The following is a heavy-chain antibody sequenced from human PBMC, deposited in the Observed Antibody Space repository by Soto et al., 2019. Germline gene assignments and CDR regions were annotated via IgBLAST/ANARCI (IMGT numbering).Heavy chain of an antibody. V-gene: IGHV3-72*01. CDR2: IRNQVNSHST. D-gene: IGHD2-21*01. CDR3: AKVSVIDYSFDY. Sequence: EVQLVESGGGVVQPGGSLRLSCAASGFTFSDNYMDWVRQAPGKGLEWVGRIRNQVNSHSTEYAASVKGRFTISRDDSKNSLNLQMNSLKTEDTAVYYCAKVSVIDYSFDYWGQGILVTVSS. CDR1: GFTFSDNY. J-gene: IGHJ4*02.